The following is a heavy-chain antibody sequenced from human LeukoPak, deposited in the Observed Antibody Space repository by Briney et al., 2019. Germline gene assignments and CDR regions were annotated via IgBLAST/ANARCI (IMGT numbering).Heavy chain of an antibody. V-gene: IGHV1-2*02. CDR3: ARDVAGYSSSWYWYYYYYMDV. CDR2: INPNSGGT. Sequence: GASVKVSCKASGYTFTGYYMHWVRQAPGQGLEWMGWINPNSGGTNYAQKFQGRVTMTRDTSISTAYMELSRLRSDDTAVYYCARDVAGYSSSWYWYYYYYMDVWGKGTTVTVSS. J-gene: IGHJ6*03. D-gene: IGHD6-13*01. CDR1: GYTFTGYY.